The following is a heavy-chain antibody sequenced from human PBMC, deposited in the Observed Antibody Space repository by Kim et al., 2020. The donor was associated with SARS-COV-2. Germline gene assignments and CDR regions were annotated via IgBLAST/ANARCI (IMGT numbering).Heavy chain of an antibody. Sequence: SPSFQGHVTISADKSISTAYLQWSSLKASDTAMYYCARRLGVWATAAFDIWGQGTMVTVSS. CDR3: ARRLGVWATAAFDI. J-gene: IGHJ3*02. V-gene: IGHV5-10-1*01. D-gene: IGHD3-10*01.